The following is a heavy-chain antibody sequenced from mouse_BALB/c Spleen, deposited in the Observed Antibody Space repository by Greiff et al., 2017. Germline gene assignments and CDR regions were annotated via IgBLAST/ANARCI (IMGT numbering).Heavy chain of an antibody. CDR1: GYSITSDYA. J-gene: IGHJ2*01. D-gene: IGHD2-1*01. CDR3: ARIYYGGGY. CDR2: ISYSGST. V-gene: IGHV3-2*02. Sequence: EVKLMESGPGLVKPSQSLSLTCTVTGYSITSDYAWNWIRQFPGNKLEWMGYISYSGSTSYNPSLKSRISITRDTSKNQFFLQLNSVTTEDTATYYCARIYYGGGYWGQGTTLTVSS.